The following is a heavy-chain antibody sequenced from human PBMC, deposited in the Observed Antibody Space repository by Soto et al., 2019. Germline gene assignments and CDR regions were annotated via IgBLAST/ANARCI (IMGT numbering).Heavy chain of an antibody. V-gene: IGHV3-21*01. Sequence: GGSLRLSCAASGFTFSSYSMNWVRQAPGKGLEWVSSISSSSSYIYYADSVKGRFTISRDNAKNSLYLQMNSLRAEDTAVYYCARELTVPEYYYYYYGMDVWGQGTTVTVSS. CDR2: ISSSSSYI. CDR1: GFTFSSYS. D-gene: IGHD4-17*01. CDR3: ARELTVPEYYYYYYGMDV. J-gene: IGHJ6*02.